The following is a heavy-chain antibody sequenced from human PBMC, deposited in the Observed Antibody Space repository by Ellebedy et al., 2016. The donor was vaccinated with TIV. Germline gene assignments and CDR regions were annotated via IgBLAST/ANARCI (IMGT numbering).Heavy chain of an antibody. J-gene: IGHJ4*02. CDR3: ARPPPATGTTCAPYDY. Sequence: GGSLRLXXAASGFTFSSYTMNWVRQAPGKGLEWVSSISYTSGHIYYADSVKGRFTISRDNAKNSLYLQMNSLRAEDTAVYYCARPPPATGTTCAPYDYWGQGTLVTVSS. CDR1: GFTFSSYT. D-gene: IGHD1-1*01. CDR2: ISYTSGHI. V-gene: IGHV3-21*01.